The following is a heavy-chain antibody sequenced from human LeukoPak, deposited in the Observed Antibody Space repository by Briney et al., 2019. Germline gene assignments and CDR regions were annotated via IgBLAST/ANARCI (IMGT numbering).Heavy chain of an antibody. J-gene: IGHJ5*02. V-gene: IGHV1-69-2*01. CDR1: GYTFTDYY. CDR2: VDPEDGET. CDR3: ATGRIAVAGTSWFDP. Sequence: ASVKVSCKVSGYTFTDYYMHWVQQAPGKGLEWMGLVDPEDGETIYAEKFQGRVTITADTSTDTDYMELSSLRSEDTAVYYCATGRIAVAGTSWFDPWGQGTLVTVSS. D-gene: IGHD6-19*01.